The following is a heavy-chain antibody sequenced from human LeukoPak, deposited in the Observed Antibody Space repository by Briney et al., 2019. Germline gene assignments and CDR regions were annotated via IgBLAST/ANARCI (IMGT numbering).Heavy chain of an antibody. CDR2: ISNDGGGT. D-gene: IGHD3-22*01. J-gene: IGHJ5*02. Sequence: PGGSLRLSCAASGFIFNNYGVIWVRQAPGKGLEWVSAISNDGGGTNYADFVRGRFTITRDNSKNTLFLQMNSLRAEDTALYYCAKGSSGYFADLWGQGTLVTVSS. V-gene: IGHV3-23*01. CDR1: GFIFNNYG. CDR3: AKGSSGYFADL.